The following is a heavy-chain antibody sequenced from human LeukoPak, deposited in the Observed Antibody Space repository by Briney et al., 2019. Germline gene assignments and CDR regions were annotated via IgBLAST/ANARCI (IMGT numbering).Heavy chain of an antibody. Sequence: SETLSLTCTVSGGSISSSSYYWGWIRQPPGKGLEWIGSIYYSGSTNYNPSLKSRVTISVDTSKNQFSLKLSSVTAADTAVYYCARAGIAVAGDAFDIWGQGTMVTVSS. D-gene: IGHD6-19*01. V-gene: IGHV4-39*07. CDR3: ARAGIAVAGDAFDI. CDR2: IYYSGST. J-gene: IGHJ3*02. CDR1: GGSISSSSYY.